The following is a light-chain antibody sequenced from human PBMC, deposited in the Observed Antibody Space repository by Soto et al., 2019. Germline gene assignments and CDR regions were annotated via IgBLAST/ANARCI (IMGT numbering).Light chain of an antibody. CDR3: CSYAGSSTPYG. V-gene: IGLV2-23*01. J-gene: IGLJ1*01. CDR2: EGS. CDR1: SSDVGSYNL. Sequence: QSALTQPASVSGSPGQSITISCTGTSSDVGSYNLVSWYQQHPGKAPKLMIYEGSKRPSGVSNRFSGSQSGNSASLTLSGLQAEDDADYYCCSYAGSSTPYGFGTGTKVTVL.